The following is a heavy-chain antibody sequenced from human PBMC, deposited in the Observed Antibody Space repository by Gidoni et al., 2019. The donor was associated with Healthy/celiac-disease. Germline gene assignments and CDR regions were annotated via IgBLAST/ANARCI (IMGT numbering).Heavy chain of an antibody. CDR3: AHAGSYYNLQYNWFDP. V-gene: IGHV2-5*02. CDR2: IYWDDAK. CDR1: GFSLGTRGVG. J-gene: IGHJ5*02. D-gene: IGHD3-10*01. Sequence: QITLKEAGPTLVNPTQTVTLTCTLSGFSLGTRGVGVGWIRQLPGKALEWLALIYWDDAKRYSPSLNSTLTITKDTSNLQVVLTMTNMDPVDTATYYCAHAGSYYNLQYNWFDPWGQGTLVTVSS.